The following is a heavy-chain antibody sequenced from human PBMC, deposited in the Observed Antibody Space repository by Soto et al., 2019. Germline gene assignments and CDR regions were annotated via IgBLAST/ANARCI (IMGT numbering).Heavy chain of an antibody. D-gene: IGHD3-22*01. CDR3: ATRPLLPGAP. CDR1: GFTFSSNV. V-gene: IGHV3-53*01. J-gene: IGHJ3*01. CDR2: IYSSGST. Sequence: EVQLVESGGGLIQPGGSLRLSCAASGFTFSSNVMNWVRQAPGKGLEWVSIIYSSGSTSYADSVKGRFTISRDNSKNTLYLQMSSLRAEDTAVYYCATRPLLPGAPWGQGTMVTVSS.